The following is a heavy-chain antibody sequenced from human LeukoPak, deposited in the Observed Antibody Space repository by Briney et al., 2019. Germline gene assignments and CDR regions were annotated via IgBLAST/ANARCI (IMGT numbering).Heavy chain of an antibody. CDR1: GGSISSYY. Sequence: PSETLSLTCTVSGGSISSYYWSWIRQPAGKGLEWLGRIYTSGSTNYNPSLKSRVTMSVDPSKNQFSLKLSSVTAADTAVYNCARDVQYYDSSGFDYFDYWGQGTLVTVSS. D-gene: IGHD3-22*01. J-gene: IGHJ4*02. CDR3: ARDVQYYDSSGFDYFDY. CDR2: IYTSGST. V-gene: IGHV4-4*07.